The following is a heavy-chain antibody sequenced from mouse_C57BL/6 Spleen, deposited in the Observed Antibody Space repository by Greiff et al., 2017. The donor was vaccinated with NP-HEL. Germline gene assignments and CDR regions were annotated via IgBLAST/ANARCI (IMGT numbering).Heavy chain of an antibody. CDR1: GYTFTDYN. CDR2: INPNNGGT. J-gene: IGHJ3*01. CDR3: ARTSIYSNYVFAY. D-gene: IGHD2-5*01. Sequence: VQLQQSGPELVKPGASVKMSCKASGYTFTDYNMHWVKQSHGKSLEWIGYINPNNGGTSYNQKFKGKATLTVNKSSSTAYMELRSLTSEDSAVYYCARTSIYSNYVFAYWGQGTLVTVSA. V-gene: IGHV1-22*01.